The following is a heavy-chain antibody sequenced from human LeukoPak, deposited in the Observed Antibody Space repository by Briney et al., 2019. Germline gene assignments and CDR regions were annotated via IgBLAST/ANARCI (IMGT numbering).Heavy chain of an antibody. CDR1: GFAFSTYS. V-gene: IGHV3-21*01. CDR2: ITSSSSYI. CDR3: ASQSGWGFDY. J-gene: IGHJ4*02. D-gene: IGHD6-19*01. Sequence: GGSLRLSCAASGFAFSTYSMNWVRLAPGKGLEWVSSITSSSSYIYYADSLKGRFTISRDNAKNSLYLQMNSLRAEDTAVYYCASQSGWGFDYWGQGTLVTVSS.